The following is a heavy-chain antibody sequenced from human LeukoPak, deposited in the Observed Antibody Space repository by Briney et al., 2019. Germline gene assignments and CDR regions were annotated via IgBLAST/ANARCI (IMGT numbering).Heavy chain of an antibody. J-gene: IGHJ4*02. CDR1: GFTFSSYS. CDR3: ARVGYGDYEDY. D-gene: IGHD4-17*01. CDR2: ISGSGEST. V-gene: IGHV3-23*01. Sequence: PGGSLRLSCAASGFTFSSYSMRWVRQAPGKGLEWVSGISGSGESTYYADSVKGRFTISRDNSKNTLYLQMNSLRAEDTAVYYCARVGYGDYEDYWGQGTLVTVSS.